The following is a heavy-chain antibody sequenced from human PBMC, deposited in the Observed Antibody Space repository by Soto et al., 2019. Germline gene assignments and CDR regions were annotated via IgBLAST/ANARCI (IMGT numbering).Heavy chain of an antibody. CDR1: QFSFSNYV. CDR3: AKDTAMVTYYYYGMDV. J-gene: IGHJ6*02. CDR2: ISGSGDNT. V-gene: IGHV3-23*01. D-gene: IGHD5-18*01. Sequence: EVQLLESGGGLVQPGGSLRLSCTASQFSFSNYVMNWVRQAPGKGLEWVSTISGSGDNTKYADAVRGRFTISRDNSKNTLFLQMNSLRAEDTAVYYCAKDTAMVTYYYYGMDVWGQGTTVIVSS.